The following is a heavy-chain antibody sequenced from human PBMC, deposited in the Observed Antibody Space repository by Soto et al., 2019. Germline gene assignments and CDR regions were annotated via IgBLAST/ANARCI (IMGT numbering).Heavy chain of an antibody. CDR1: GGTFSSYA. V-gene: IGHV1-69*12. Sequence: QVQLVQSGAEVKKPGSSVKVSCKASGGTFSSYAISWVRQAPGQGLEWMGGIIPIFVTANYAQEFQGRVTIPADESTSTAYMELSSLRSEDTAVYYCARDRGKDYYDSSGYYGRWFDPWGQGTLVTVSS. D-gene: IGHD3-22*01. J-gene: IGHJ5*02. CDR3: ARDRGKDYYDSSGYYGRWFDP. CDR2: IIPIFVTA.